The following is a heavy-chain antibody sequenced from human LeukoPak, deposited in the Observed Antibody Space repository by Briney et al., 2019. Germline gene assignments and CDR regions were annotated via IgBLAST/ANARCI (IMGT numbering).Heavy chain of an antibody. V-gene: IGHV4-38-2*02. Sequence: PSETLSLTCTVSGDSISSGYYWGWIRQPPGKGLEWIGSIYHSGTTYYNPSLKSRVTISVDTSKNQFSLKLSSVTAADTAVYYCAREWEGGYCSSTSCRLFDYWGQGTLVTVSS. CDR2: IYHSGTT. J-gene: IGHJ4*02. CDR3: AREWEGGYCSSTSCRLFDY. D-gene: IGHD2-2*01. CDR1: GDSISSGYY.